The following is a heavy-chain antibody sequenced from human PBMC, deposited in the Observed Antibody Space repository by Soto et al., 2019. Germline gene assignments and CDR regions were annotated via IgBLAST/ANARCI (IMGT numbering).Heavy chain of an antibody. D-gene: IGHD1-26*01. Sequence: EVQLLESGGGVVHPGGSLRLSCSTSGFTFGAYPMNWVRQAPGKGLEWVSGIGSRGIDIFYANSVKGRFTISRDNSKNALYLQKGSLRAEDTAQYYRAGGVPAARGWGHYYLDNWGQGSLVTVSS. CDR1: GFTFGAYP. CDR2: IGSRGIDI. CDR3: AGGVPAARGWGHYYLDN. V-gene: IGHV3-23*01. J-gene: IGHJ4*02.